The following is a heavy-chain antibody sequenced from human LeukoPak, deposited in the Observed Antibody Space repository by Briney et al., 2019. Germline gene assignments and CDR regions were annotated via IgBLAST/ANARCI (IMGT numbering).Heavy chain of an antibody. J-gene: IGHJ4*02. CDR3: ARRPTVTTHFDY. D-gene: IGHD4-17*01. V-gene: IGHV4-59*08. CDR2: IYYTGST. Sequence: SETLSLTCTVSGGSISSYYWNWIRQPPGKGLEWIGYIYYTGSTNYNPSLKSRVTISVDTSKNQFSLKLSSVTAADTAVYYCARRPTVTTHFDYWSQGTLVTVSS. CDR1: GGSISSYY.